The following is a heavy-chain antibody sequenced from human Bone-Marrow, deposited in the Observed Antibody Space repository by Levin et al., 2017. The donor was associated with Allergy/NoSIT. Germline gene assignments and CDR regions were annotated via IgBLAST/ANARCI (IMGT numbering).Heavy chain of an antibody. CDR3: ARGELGSGYLFDY. CDR2: MYPNSDNA. J-gene: IGHJ4*02. CDR1: GYTFTSFD. Sequence: GASVKVSCKTSGYTFTSFDINWVRQATGQGLEWMGWMYPNSDNAGYAQKFQGRVTMTRNTSISTAYMELSSLRSEDTAIYCCARGELGSGYLFDYWGQGTLVTVSS. D-gene: IGHD5-12*01. V-gene: IGHV1-8*01.